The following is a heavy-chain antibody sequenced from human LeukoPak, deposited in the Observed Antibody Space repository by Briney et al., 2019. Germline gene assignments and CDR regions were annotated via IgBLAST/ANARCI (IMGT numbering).Heavy chain of an antibody. CDR3: ARGFRRIIVATKYGMDV. Sequence: SQTLSLTCAVYGGSFSGYYWSWIRQPPGKGLEWIGEINHSGSTNYNPSLKSRVTISVDTSKNQFSLKLSSVTAADTAVYYCARGFRRIIVATKYGMDVWGQGTTVTVSS. D-gene: IGHD5-12*01. J-gene: IGHJ6*02. CDR1: GGSFSGYY. CDR2: INHSGST. V-gene: IGHV4-34*01.